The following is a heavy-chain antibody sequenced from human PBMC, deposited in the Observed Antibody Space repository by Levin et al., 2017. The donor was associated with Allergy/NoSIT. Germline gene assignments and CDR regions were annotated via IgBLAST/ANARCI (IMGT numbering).Heavy chain of an antibody. V-gene: IGHV3-30*18. CDR1: GFSFSSFG. J-gene: IGHJ4*02. CDR3: TKDVVFGTSSWSLDY. CDR2: ISFDGSDK. Sequence: PGESLKISCAASGFSFSSFGMHWVRQAPGKGLDWVAVISFDGSDKYYADSVKGRFTISRDNSKNRLFLQMNSLRAEDTALYYCTKDVVFGTSSWSLDYWGQGAQVTVSS. D-gene: IGHD6-13*01.